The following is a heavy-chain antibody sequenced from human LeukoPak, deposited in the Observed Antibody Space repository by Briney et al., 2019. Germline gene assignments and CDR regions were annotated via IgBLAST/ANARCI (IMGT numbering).Heavy chain of an antibody. V-gene: IGHV4-4*07. Sequence: SSETLSLTCTVSGGSISSYYWSWIRQPAGKGLEWIGRIYTSGSTNYNPSLKSRVTMSVDTSKNQFSLKLSSVTAADTAVYYCARVSAGLLWFGEWPAGGFDYWGQGTLVTVSS. CDR3: ARVSAGLLWFGEWPAGGFDY. J-gene: IGHJ4*02. CDR2: IYTSGST. D-gene: IGHD3-10*01. CDR1: GGSISSYY.